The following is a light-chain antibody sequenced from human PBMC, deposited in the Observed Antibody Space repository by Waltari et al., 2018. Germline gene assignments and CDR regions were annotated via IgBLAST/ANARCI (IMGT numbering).Light chain of an antibody. V-gene: IGKV4-1*01. CDR1: QSVLYSPNNKNY. J-gene: IGKJ2*01. Sequence: DIVMTQSPDSLAVSLGERATINCKSSQSVLYSPNNKNYLTGYQQKPGQPPKLLIYWASTRESGVPDRFSGSASGTDFTLTISSLEAEDVAVYYCQQYYSAPYTFGQGTKLEIK. CDR3: QQYYSAPYT. CDR2: WAS.